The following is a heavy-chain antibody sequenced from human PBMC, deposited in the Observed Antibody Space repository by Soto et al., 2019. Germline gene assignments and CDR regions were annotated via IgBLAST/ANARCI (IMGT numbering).Heavy chain of an antibody. V-gene: IGHV3-13*01. D-gene: IGHD2-21*02. CDR2: IGTAGDT. J-gene: IGHJ5*02. CDR3: AKGPSPVTANWFDP. Sequence: GGSLRLSCAASGFTFSSYDMHWVRQATGKGLEWVSAIGTAGDTYCPGSVKGRFTISRENAKNSLYLQMNSLRAGDTAVYYCAKGPSPVTANWFDPWGQGTLVTVSS. CDR1: GFTFSSYD.